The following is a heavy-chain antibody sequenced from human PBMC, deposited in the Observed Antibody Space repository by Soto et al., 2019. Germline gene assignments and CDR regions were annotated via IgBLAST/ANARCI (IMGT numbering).Heavy chain of an antibody. CDR3: ARDDYDSSGYPEYFQH. V-gene: IGHV3-53*01. D-gene: IGHD3-22*01. CDR1: GFTVSSNY. Sequence: EVQLVESGGGLIQPGGSLRLSCAASGFTVSSNYMSWVRQAPGKGLEWVSVIYSGGSTYYADSVKGRFTISRDNSKHTLYLQMNSLRAEDTAVYYCARDDYDSSGYPEYFQHWGQGTLVTVSS. J-gene: IGHJ1*01. CDR2: IYSGGST.